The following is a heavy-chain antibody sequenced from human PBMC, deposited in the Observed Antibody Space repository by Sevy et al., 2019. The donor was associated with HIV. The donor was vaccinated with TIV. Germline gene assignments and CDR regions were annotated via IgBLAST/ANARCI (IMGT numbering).Heavy chain of an antibody. CDR1: GFTFSSYA. Sequence: GGSLRLSCAASGFTFSSYAMHWVRQAPGKGLEWVAVISYDGSNKYYADSVKDRFTISRDNSKNTLYLQMNSLRAEDTGVYYCARERSTVTPHYYYGMDVWGQGTTVTVSS. CDR3: ARERSTVTPHYYYGMDV. D-gene: IGHD4-17*01. J-gene: IGHJ6*02. CDR2: ISYDGSNK. V-gene: IGHV3-30-3*01.